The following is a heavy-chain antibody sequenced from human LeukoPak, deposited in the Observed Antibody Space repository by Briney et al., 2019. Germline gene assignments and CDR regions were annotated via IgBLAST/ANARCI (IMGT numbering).Heavy chain of an antibody. CDR3: ARAYYYDSSGYPDY. D-gene: IGHD3-22*01. CDR2: INPNSGGT. Sequence: GASVKVSCKASGYTFTSYFMNWVRQAPGQGLEWMGWINPNSGGTNYAQKFQGRVTMTRDTSISTAYMELSRLRSDDTAVYYCARAYYYDSSGYPDYWGQGTLVTVSS. CDR1: GYTFTSYF. J-gene: IGHJ4*02. V-gene: IGHV1-2*02.